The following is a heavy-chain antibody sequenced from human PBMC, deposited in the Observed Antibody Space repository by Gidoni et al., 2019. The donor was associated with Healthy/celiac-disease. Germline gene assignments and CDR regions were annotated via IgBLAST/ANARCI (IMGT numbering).Heavy chain of an antibody. V-gene: IGHV3-30*18. CDR2: ISYDGSNK. CDR1: GFTFSSYG. J-gene: IGHJ4*02. Sequence: QVQLVESGGGVVQPGRSLRLSCAASGFTFSSYGMHWVRQAPGKGLEWVAVISYDGSNKYYADSVKGRFTISRDNSKNTLYLQMNSLRAEDTAVYYCAKDWGLQYLDYWGQGTLVTVSS. CDR3: AKDWGLQYLDY. D-gene: IGHD4-4*01.